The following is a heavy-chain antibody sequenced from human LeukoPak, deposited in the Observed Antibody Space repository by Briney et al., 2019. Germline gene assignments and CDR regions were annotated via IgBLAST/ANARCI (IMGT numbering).Heavy chain of an antibody. CDR3: AKGSDSSGYYEGPDY. Sequence: PGGSLRLSCAASGFSFSSYAMSWVRQAPGKGLEWVSVISGSGGSTYYADSVKGRFTVSRDNSKKTLYLQMNSLRAEDTAVYYCAKGSDSSGYYEGPDYWGQGTLVTVSS. D-gene: IGHD3-22*01. CDR2: ISGSGGST. V-gene: IGHV3-23*01. J-gene: IGHJ4*02. CDR1: GFSFSSYA.